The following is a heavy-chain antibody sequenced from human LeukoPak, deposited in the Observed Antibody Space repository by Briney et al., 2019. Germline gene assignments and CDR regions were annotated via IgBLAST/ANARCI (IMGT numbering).Heavy chain of an antibody. D-gene: IGHD3-9*01. Sequence: SVKVSCKASGGTFSSYAISWVRQAPGQGLEWMGRIIPILGIPNYAQKFQGRVTITADKSTSTVYMELSSLRSEDTAVYYCATDALRYFDWSAWGQGTLVTVSS. CDR2: IIPILGIP. J-gene: IGHJ5*02. CDR1: GGTFSSYA. V-gene: IGHV1-69*04. CDR3: ATDALRYFDWSA.